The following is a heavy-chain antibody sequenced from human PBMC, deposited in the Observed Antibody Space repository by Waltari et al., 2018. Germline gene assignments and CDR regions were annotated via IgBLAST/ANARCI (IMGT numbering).Heavy chain of an antibody. V-gene: IGHV4-4*02. Sequence: QLQLPQSGPGLVKPSESLFLSCAVSVYSVSNNYWWSWVRQPPGKGLEGIGQIHGTGKTNYNPSLESRVTVSMDTSNNQFSLRVTSPTAADTAVYFCARDRGRGLYLDSWGQGTLVTVS. CDR3: ARDRGRGLYLDS. J-gene: IGHJ4*02. D-gene: IGHD1-26*01. CDR1: VYSVSNNYW. CDR2: IHGTGKT.